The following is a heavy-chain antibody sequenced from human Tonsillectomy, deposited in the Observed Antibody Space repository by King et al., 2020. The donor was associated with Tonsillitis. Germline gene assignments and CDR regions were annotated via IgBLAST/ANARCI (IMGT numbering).Heavy chain of an antibody. Sequence: QLVQSGAEVKKPGASVKVSCKASGYTFTHYYVHWVRQAPGQGLEWMGIINPNGGSTRYPEKFQGRVTMTRETSTSTVYMELSKLTSADTAMYYCARDAPYGANGLTYHYYGMDVWGQGAPVTVSS. V-gene: IGHV1-46*01. J-gene: IGHJ6*02. D-gene: IGHD4-17*01. CDR1: GYTFTHYY. CDR2: INPNGGST. CDR3: ARDAPYGANGLTYHYYGMDV.